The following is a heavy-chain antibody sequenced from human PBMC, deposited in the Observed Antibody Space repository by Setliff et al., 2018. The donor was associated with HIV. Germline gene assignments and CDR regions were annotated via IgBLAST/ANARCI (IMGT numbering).Heavy chain of an antibody. CDR2: ISNTGSST. V-gene: IGHV3-23*01. Sequence: GGSLRLSCVASGLTLSSYAMNWVRQAPGKGLEWLSGISNTGSSTYYGDSVKGRFTISRNKSRNIVFLQMKSLRVEDTALYYCAKAASNLAAAGGPLDMWGPGTVVTVSS. D-gene: IGHD6-13*01. CDR1: GLTLSSYA. CDR3: AKAASNLAAAGGPLDM. J-gene: IGHJ3*02.